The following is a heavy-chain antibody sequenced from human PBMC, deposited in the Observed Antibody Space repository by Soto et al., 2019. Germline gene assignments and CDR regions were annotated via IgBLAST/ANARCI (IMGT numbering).Heavy chain of an antibody. Sequence: QVQLVESGGGVVQPGRSLRLSCAASGFTFSSYGMHWVRQAPGKGLEWVAVISYDGSNKYYADSVKGRFTISRDNSKNPLYLQMNSLRAEDTAVYYCAKGNYSSSWSSYYYYYYGMDVWGQGTTVTVSS. D-gene: IGHD6-13*01. CDR1: GFTFSSYG. CDR2: ISYDGSNK. V-gene: IGHV3-30*18. J-gene: IGHJ6*02. CDR3: AKGNYSSSWSSYYYYYYGMDV.